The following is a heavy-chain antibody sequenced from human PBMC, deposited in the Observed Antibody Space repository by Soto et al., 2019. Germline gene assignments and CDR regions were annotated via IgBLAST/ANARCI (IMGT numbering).Heavy chain of an antibody. Sequence: QVQLVESGGGVVQPGTSLRLSCVASGFTFSASGMHWVRQTPGKGLEWVAIIWFDGSKQYYADSVKGRFTVSRDNPGSTLFLQRNDLRTEDTAMYYCARDLNTGYVGDYWGQGALVVVSS. V-gene: IGHV3-33*01. CDR2: IWFDGSKQ. CDR1: GFTFSASG. J-gene: IGHJ4*02. D-gene: IGHD5-12*01. CDR3: ARDLNTGYVGDY.